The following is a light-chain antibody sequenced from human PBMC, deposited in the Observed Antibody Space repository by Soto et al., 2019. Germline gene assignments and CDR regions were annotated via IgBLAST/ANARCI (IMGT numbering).Light chain of an antibody. V-gene: IGLV2-23*02. CDR2: EVT. CDR1: RSDVGSYNL. Sequence: QSALTQPASVSGSPGQSITIPCTGTRSDVGSYNLVSWYQQHPGQAPKLIIYEVTKRPSGVSFRLSGSKSGNTASLTISGLQADDEADDYCSSYAGSTAVVVFGVGTKVTVL. J-gene: IGLJ2*01. CDR3: SSYAGSTAVVV.